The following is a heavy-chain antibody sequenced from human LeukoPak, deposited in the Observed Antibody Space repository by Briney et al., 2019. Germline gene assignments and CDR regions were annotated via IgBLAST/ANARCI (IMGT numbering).Heavy chain of an antibody. CDR2: ISHDGSNK. V-gene: IGHV3-30*18. J-gene: IGHJ4*02. D-gene: IGHD1-26*01. Sequence: PGRSLRLSCAASGFTFSSYGMHWVRQAPGKGLEWVAVISHDGSNKYYADSVKGRFTISRDNSKNTLYLRMNSLRAEDTAVYYCAKESGSYHYYFDYWGQGTLVTVSS. CDR3: AKESGSYHYYFDY. CDR1: GFTFSSYG.